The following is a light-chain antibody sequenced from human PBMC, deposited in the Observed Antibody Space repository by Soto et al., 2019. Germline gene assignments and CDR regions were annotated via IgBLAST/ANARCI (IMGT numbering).Light chain of an antibody. CDR2: GAS. V-gene: IGKV3D-15*01. Sequence: EIVLTQSPGTLSLSPGERATLSCRASQSVSSSYLAWYQQKPGQAPRLLIYGASTRATGFPARFSGSGSGTEFTLTISSLQSEDFAVYSCQQYNDWPITFGQGTRLEIK. CDR3: QQYNDWPIT. CDR1: QSVSSSY. J-gene: IGKJ5*01.